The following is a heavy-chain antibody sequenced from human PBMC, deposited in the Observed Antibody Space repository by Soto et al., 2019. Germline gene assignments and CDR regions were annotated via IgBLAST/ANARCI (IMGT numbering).Heavy chain of an antibody. Sequence: QVQLQESGPGLVKPSQTLSLTCTVSGGSISSGGYYWSGIRQHPGKGLEWIGYIYYSGSTYYNPSLKSRVTIAGDTSKNQLALKLSSVTAADTAVYYCARVLSDDNTMLDFDYWGQGTLVTVSS. V-gene: IGHV4-31*03. CDR3: ARVLSDDNTMLDFDY. D-gene: IGHD2-8*01. CDR1: GGSISSGGYY. CDR2: IYYSGST. J-gene: IGHJ4*02.